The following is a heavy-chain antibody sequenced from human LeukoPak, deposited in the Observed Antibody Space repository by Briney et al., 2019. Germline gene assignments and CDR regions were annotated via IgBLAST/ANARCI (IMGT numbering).Heavy chain of an antibody. J-gene: IGHJ4*02. CDR1: GVSFSGYY. V-gene: IGHV4-31*11. CDR2: IYYSGST. D-gene: IGHD3-16*01. CDR3: ARAGGFFSPFGY. Sequence: PSETLSLTCAVYGVSFSGYYWSWIRQHPGKGLEWIGYIYYSGSTYYNPSLKSRVTISVDTSKNQFSLKLSSVTAADTAVYYCARAGGFFSPFGYWGQGTLVTVSS.